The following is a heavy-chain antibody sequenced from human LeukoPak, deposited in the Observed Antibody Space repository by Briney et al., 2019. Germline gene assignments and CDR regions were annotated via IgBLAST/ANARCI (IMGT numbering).Heavy chain of an antibody. CDR2: ITSGGAST. D-gene: IGHD3-16*01. J-gene: IGHJ4*02. CDR3: TRQRRGTYYAFDS. CDR1: GCSISDYY. Sequence: GGSLRLSCDASGCSISDYYMSWIRQSPGKGLEWLSYITSGGASTNYADSVKGRFTISRDKAKNSVALQLNSLRAEDTAVYYCTRQRRGTYYAFDSWGQGTLVTISS. V-gene: IGHV3-11*01.